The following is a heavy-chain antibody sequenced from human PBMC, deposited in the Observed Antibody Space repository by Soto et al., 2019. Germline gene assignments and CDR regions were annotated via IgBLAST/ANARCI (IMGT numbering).Heavy chain of an antibody. V-gene: IGHV3-23*01. CDR3: AKDGGYAYYDSSGYYFGY. CDR1: GFTFSSYA. J-gene: IGHJ4*02. CDR2: ISGSGGST. D-gene: IGHD3-22*01. Sequence: GGSLRLSCAASGFTFSSYAMSWVRQAPGKGLEWVSAISGSGGSTYYADSVKGRFTISRDNSKNTLYLQMNSLRAEGTAVYYCAKDGGYAYYDSSGYYFGYWGQGTLVTVSS.